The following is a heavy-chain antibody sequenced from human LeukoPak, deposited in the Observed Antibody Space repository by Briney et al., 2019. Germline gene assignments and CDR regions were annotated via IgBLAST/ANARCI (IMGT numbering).Heavy chain of an antibody. J-gene: IGHJ3*02. CDR1: GGSISSYY. CDR3: ARVARYYDILTGSNDAFDI. CDR2: IYCSGST. Sequence: PSETLSLTCTVSGGSISSYYWSWIRQPPGKGLEWIGYIYCSGSTNYNPSLKSRVTISVDTSENQFSLKLSSVTAADTAVYYCARVARYYDILTGSNDAFDIWGQGTMVTVSS. V-gene: IGHV4-59*01. D-gene: IGHD3-9*01.